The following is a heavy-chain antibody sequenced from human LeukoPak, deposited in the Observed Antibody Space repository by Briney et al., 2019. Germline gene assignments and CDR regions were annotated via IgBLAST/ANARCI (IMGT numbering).Heavy chain of an antibody. CDR2: SNTDGSST. Sequence: PGGSLRLSCAASGFTFSRYWMHWVRQAPGKGLVWVSRSNTDGSSTSYADSVKGRFTISRDNAKNTLYLQMDSLRAEDTAVYYCARDRGYCTNDVCHRMDYFDYWGQGTLVTVSS. V-gene: IGHV3-74*01. J-gene: IGHJ4*02. CDR3: ARDRGYCTNDVCHRMDYFDY. CDR1: GFTFSRYW. D-gene: IGHD2-8*01.